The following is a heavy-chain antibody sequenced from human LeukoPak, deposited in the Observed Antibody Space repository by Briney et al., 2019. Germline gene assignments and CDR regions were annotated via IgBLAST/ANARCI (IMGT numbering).Heavy chain of an antibody. J-gene: IGHJ4*02. D-gene: IGHD6-6*01. Sequence: PSETLSLTCAVSGASINSGSYYWGWIRRPAGKGLEWIGRIFTSGSTNYNPSLKSRVTISVDRSKNQFSLKLSSVTAADTAVYYCASQLGYFDFWGQGTLVTVSS. CDR2: IFTSGST. CDR1: GASINSGSYY. CDR3: ASQLGYFDF. V-gene: IGHV4-61*02.